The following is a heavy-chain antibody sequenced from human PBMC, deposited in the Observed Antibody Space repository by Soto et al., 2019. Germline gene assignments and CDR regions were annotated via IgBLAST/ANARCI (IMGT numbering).Heavy chain of an antibody. CDR1: GYIFTTYG. J-gene: IGHJ5*02. D-gene: IGHD6-6*01. CDR3: ARISGSSGVHWIDP. V-gene: IGHV1-18*01. Sequence: QVQLVQSGAEVKKPGASVKVSCKASGYIFTTYGITWVRQAPGQGLEWMGWISAYNGNTNYAQKLQGRVTMTTDTFTTTAYMELRSQRSDDTAVYYCARISGSSGVHWIDPWGQGTLVTVSS. CDR2: ISAYNGNT.